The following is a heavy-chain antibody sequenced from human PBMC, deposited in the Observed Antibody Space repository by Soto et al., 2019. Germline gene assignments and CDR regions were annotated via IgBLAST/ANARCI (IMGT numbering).Heavy chain of an antibody. V-gene: IGHV5-10-1*01. Sequence: GESLKISCEGSGYTFTSYYITWARQLPGKGLEWMGRIDPSDSYTTYNPSFQGHVTISADKSIRTAYLQWSSLEASDSAMYYCARGDTAIVRRGVDVCGQGTPVTVSS. CDR3: ARGDTAIVRRGVDV. CDR1: GYTFTSYY. CDR2: IDPSDSYT. J-gene: IGHJ6*02. D-gene: IGHD5-18*01.